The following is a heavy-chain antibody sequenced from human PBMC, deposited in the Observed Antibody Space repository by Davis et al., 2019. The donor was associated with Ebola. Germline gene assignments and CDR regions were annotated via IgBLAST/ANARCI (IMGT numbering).Heavy chain of an antibody. CDR3: TCTVTTTGDY. Sequence: GESLKISCAASGFTFSGSAMHWVRQASGKGLEWVGRIRSKANSYATAYAASVKGRLTISRDDSKNTAYLQMNSLKTEDTAVYYCTCTVTTTGDYWGQGTLVTVSS. D-gene: IGHD4-17*01. J-gene: IGHJ4*02. CDR1: GFTFSGSA. CDR2: IRSKANSYAT. V-gene: IGHV3-73*01.